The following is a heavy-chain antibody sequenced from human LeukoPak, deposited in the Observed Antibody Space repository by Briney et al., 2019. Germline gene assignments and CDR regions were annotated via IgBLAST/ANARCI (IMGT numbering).Heavy chain of an antibody. Sequence: GGSLRLPCAASGLSFSTYSMNWVGQAPGKGLEWVANIKQDGSEEYYVDSVKGRFTISRDNAKNSLYLQMNSLRAEDTAVYYCARDGAVAGRYYFDYWGQGILVTVSS. CDR2: IKQDGSEE. V-gene: IGHV3-7*01. D-gene: IGHD6-19*01. CDR3: ARDGAVAGRYYFDY. J-gene: IGHJ4*02. CDR1: GLSFSTYS.